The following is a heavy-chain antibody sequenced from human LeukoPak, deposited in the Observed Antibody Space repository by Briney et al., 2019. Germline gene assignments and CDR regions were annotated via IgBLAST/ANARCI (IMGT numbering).Heavy chain of an antibody. CDR3: ARGLCSSTSCYQGPFDY. D-gene: IGHD2-2*01. Sequence: GGSLRLSCAASGFIFSSAWMTWVRQAPGKGLEWVGHIKNKTNGGTTDYAAPVKGRFIISRDDSRNTLYLQMNSLRTEDTAVYYCARGLCSSTSCYQGPFDYWGQGMLVTVSS. CDR2: IKNKTNGGTT. V-gene: IGHV3-15*01. J-gene: IGHJ4*02. CDR1: GFIFSSAW.